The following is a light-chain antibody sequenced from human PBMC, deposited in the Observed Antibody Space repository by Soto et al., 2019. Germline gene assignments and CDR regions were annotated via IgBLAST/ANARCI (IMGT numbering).Light chain of an antibody. CDR3: HHYET. V-gene: IGKV3-20*01. J-gene: IGKJ1*01. Sequence: EIVLTQSPSTLSLSPGERATLSCRASQSVSSSYLAWYQQKPGQAPRLLIYGASSRATGIPDRFSGSGSGTEFTLTISRLEPEDFTVYYCHHYETFGQGTKVDIK. CDR1: QSVSSSY. CDR2: GAS.